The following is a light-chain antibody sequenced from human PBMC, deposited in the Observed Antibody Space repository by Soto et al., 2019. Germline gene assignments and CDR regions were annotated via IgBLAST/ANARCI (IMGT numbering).Light chain of an antibody. CDR3: ASWDDMLSGPV. V-gene: IGLV1-44*01. CDR2: RTD. CDR1: RSNIGSNT. J-gene: IGLJ2*01. Sequence: QSARTQPPSASGAPGQRVTISCSGSRSNIGSNTVHWYQQFPGTAPKLLVYRTDHRPSGVPDRFSGSKSGTSASLAISGLQSEDESYYYCASWDDMLSGPVLGGGTKLTVL.